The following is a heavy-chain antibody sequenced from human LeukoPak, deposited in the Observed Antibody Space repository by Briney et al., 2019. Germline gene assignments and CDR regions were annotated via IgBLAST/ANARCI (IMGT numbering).Heavy chain of an antibody. CDR2: INPSGGST. Sequence: SVKVSCKASGYTFTSYYMHWVRQAPGQGLEWMGIINPSGGSTNYAQKFQGRVTMTRDMSTRTVYMELSSLRFEDTAVYYCANQEWLRFNLNAFDIWGQGTMVTVSS. J-gene: IGHJ3*02. CDR3: ANQEWLRFNLNAFDI. CDR1: GYTFTSYY. D-gene: IGHD5-12*01. V-gene: IGHV1-46*01.